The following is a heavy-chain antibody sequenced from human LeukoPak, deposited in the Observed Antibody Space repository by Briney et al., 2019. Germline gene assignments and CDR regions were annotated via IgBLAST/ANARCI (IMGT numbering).Heavy chain of an antibody. V-gene: IGHV4-30-2*01. CDR2: IYHSGST. Sequence: SETLSLTCTVSGGSISSGGYYWSWIRQPPGKGLEWIGYIYHSGSTYYNPSLKSRVTISVDRSKNQFSLKLSSVTAADTAVYYCARGITGTTGAFDIWGQGTMVTVSS. CDR3: ARGITGTTGAFDI. J-gene: IGHJ3*02. D-gene: IGHD1-14*01. CDR1: GGSISSGGYY.